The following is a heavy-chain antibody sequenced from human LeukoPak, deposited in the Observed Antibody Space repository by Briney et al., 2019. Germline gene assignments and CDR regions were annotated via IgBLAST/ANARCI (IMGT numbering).Heavy chain of an antibody. J-gene: IGHJ3*02. CDR1: GYTFRQCS. CDR2: VSPSHTTS. Sequence: ASVTLSCKASGYTFRQCSISWVRQAPGKGFEWMGWVSPSHTTSVYAQAFQGRVTMTADTNTNTVSMEVRSLRFDDTAVYFCARDYILPLETDNGDGFAIWGQGTVVTVSS. V-gene: IGHV1-18*01. D-gene: IGHD3-3*02. CDR3: ARDYILPLETDNGDGFAI.